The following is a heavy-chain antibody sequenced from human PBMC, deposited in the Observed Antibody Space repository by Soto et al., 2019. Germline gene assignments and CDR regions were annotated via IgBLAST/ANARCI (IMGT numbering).Heavy chain of an antibody. CDR2: ISAYNGNT. CDR1: GYTFTSYG. CDR3: ARVGLNHFDYYYYGMDV. J-gene: IGHJ6*02. D-gene: IGHD2-21*01. Sequence: GASVKVSCKASGYTFTSYGISWVRQAPGQGLEWMGWISAYNGNTNYAQKLQGRVTMTTDTSTSTAYMELRSLRSDDTAVYYCARVGLNHFDYYYYGMDVWGQGTTVTVS. V-gene: IGHV1-18*04.